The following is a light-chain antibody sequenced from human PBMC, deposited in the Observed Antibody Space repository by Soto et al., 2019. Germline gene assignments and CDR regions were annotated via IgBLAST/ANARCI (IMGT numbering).Light chain of an antibody. CDR3: QKYNSAPWT. J-gene: IGKJ1*01. CDR1: QTISTW. CDR2: KAS. V-gene: IGKV1-5*03. Sequence: IQMTQSPSTLSASVGDRVTFTCRASQTISTWLAWYQQKPGEAPKLLIYKASTLEVGVPSRFSASGSGTEFTLTINTLQPADFATYYCQKYNSAPWTFGQGTKVEIK.